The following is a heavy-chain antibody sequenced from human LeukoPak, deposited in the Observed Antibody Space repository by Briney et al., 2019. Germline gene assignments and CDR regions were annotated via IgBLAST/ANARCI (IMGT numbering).Heavy chain of an antibody. J-gene: IGHJ4*02. CDR1: GFTFDDYA. CDR2: ISWNSGSI. D-gene: IGHD1-26*01. CDR3: ANGGAGFDY. Sequence: GGSLRLSCAASGFTFDDYAMHWVRQAPGKGLEWASGISWNSGSIGYADSVKGRFTISRDNAKNSLYLQTNSLRAEDTALYYCANGGAGFDYWGQGTLVTVSS. V-gene: IGHV3-9*01.